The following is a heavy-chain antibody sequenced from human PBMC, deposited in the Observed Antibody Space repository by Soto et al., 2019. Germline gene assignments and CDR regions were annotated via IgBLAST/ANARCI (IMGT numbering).Heavy chain of an antibody. CDR3: GRVASSSSWTPDY. CDR1: GFTFSSYS. D-gene: IGHD6-13*01. Sequence: EVQLVESGGGLVKPGGSLRLSCAASGFTFSSYSMNWVRQVPGKGLEWVSSLTSTSSYTNYADSVKGRFTISRDNAKNSLFLQMNSLRAEDTAVYYCGRVASSSSWTPDYLGQGTLVTVSS. J-gene: IGHJ4*02. CDR2: LTSTSSYT. V-gene: IGHV3-21*02.